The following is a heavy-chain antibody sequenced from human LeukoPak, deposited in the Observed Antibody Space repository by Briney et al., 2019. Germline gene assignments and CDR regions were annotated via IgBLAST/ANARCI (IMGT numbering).Heavy chain of an antibody. Sequence: EASVKVSCKASGYTFTGYYMHWVRQAPGQGLDWMGWISTYNGYTNYAQKLQGRVTMTTNTLTNTAYMELRSLRSDDTAVYYCARAPQWLDGGFFYYYMDVWGEGTTVTVSS. V-gene: IGHV1-18*04. CDR3: ARAPQWLDGGFFYYYMDV. CDR1: GYTFTGYY. D-gene: IGHD6-19*01. J-gene: IGHJ6*03. CDR2: ISTYNGYT.